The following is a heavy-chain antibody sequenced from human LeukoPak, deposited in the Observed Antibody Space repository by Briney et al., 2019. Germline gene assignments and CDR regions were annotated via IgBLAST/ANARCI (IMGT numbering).Heavy chain of an antibody. Sequence: GGSLRLSCAASGFTFSRYAMHWVRQAPEKGLEYVAAISYNGGNTYYADSVKGRFTISRDNSKNTLYLQMGSLRAEDMAVYYCTRRAAADTFYSDYWGQGILVTVST. CDR3: TRRAAADTFYSDY. CDR1: GFTFSRYA. J-gene: IGHJ4*02. V-gene: IGHV3-64*02. D-gene: IGHD6-13*01. CDR2: ISYNGGNT.